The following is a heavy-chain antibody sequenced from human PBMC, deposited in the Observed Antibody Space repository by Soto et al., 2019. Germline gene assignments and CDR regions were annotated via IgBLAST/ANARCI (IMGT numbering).Heavy chain of an antibody. CDR3: AREGFVLVPTTVNSDYYYYAMDV. J-gene: IGHJ6*02. CDR2: IIPMFGTA. D-gene: IGHD2-2*01. Sequence: SVKVSCKASGGTFSTYTINWVRQAPGQGLEWIGGIIPMFGTANYAQKFQGRVTITADESTNTAYMELSSLRSEDTAVYYCAREGFVLVPTTVNSDYYYYAMDVWGQGTTVTVSS. CDR1: GGTFSTYT. V-gene: IGHV1-69*13.